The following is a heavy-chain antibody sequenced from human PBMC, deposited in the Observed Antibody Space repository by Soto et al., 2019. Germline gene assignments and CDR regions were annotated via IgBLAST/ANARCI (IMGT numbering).Heavy chain of an antibody. CDR3: ARHGGIAAASLSYYYHYYYMDV. Sequence: SETLSLTCTVSGGSISSYYWSWIRQPPGKGLGWIGYIYYSGSTNYNPSLKSRVTISVDTSKNQFSLKLSSVTAADTAVYYCARHGGIAAASLSYYYHYYYMDVWGKGTTVTVSS. D-gene: IGHD6-13*01. V-gene: IGHV4-59*08. CDR2: IYYSGST. J-gene: IGHJ6*03. CDR1: GGSISSYY.